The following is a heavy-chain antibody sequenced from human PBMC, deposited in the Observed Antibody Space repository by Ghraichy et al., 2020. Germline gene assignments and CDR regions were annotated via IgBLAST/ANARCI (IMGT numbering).Heavy chain of an antibody. CDR3: ARDQGDYVGVDGMDV. D-gene: IGHD4-17*01. V-gene: IGHV3-21*01. Sequence: GVLRLSCAASGFTFSSYSMNWVRQAPGKGLEWVSSISSSSSYIYYADSVKGRFTISRDNAKNSLYLQMNSLRAEDTAVYYCARDQGDYVGVDGMDVWGQGTTVTVSS. CDR2: ISSSSSYI. J-gene: IGHJ6*02. CDR1: GFTFSSYS.